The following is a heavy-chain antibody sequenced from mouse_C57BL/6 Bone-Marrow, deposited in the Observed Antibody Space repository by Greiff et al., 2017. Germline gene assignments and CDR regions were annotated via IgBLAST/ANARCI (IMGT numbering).Heavy chain of an antibody. CDR3: AREGDYYGSTYYAMDY. CDR2: IYPGSGST. D-gene: IGHD1-1*01. J-gene: IGHJ4*01. Sequence: VQLQQPGAELVKPGASVKMSCKASGYTFTSYWITWVKQRPGQGLEWIGDIYPGSGSTNYNEKFKSKATLTVDTSSSTAYMQLSSLTSEDSAVYYSAREGDYYGSTYYAMDYWGQGTSVTVSS. V-gene: IGHV1-55*01. CDR1: GYTFTSYW.